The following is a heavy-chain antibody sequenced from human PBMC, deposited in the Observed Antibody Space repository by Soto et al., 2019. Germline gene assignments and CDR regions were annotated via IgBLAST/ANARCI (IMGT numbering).Heavy chain of an antibody. V-gene: IGHV3-23*01. CDR3: VTGSGYFPSYYYYGMDV. D-gene: IGHD3-3*01. Sequence: PGGSLRLSCAASGFTFSSYAMSWVRQAPGKGLEWVSAISGSGGSTYYADSVKGRFTISRDNSKNTLYLQMNSLRAEDTAVYYCVTGSGYFPSYYYYGMDVWGQGTTVTVSS. CDR2: ISGSGGST. J-gene: IGHJ6*02. CDR1: GFTFSSYA.